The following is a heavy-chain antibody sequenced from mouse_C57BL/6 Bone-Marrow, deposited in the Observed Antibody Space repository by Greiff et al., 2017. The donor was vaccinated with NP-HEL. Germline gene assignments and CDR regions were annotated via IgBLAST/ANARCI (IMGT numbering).Heavy chain of an antibody. Sequence: QVQLKESGAELVRPGASVKLSCKASGYTFTDYYINWVKQRPGQGLEWIARIYPGSGNTYYNEKFKGKATLTAEKSSSTAYMQLSSLTSEDSAVYFCAGYYYGSTYYYAMDYWGQGTSVTVSS. J-gene: IGHJ4*01. D-gene: IGHD1-1*01. V-gene: IGHV1-76*01. CDR3: AGYYYGSTYYYAMDY. CDR1: GYTFTDYY. CDR2: IYPGSGNT.